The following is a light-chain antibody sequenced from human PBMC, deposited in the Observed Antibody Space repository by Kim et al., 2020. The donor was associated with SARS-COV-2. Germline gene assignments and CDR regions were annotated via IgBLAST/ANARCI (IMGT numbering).Light chain of an antibody. V-gene: IGKV3-15*01. CDR3: LQYNNWPPLT. CDR1: QSVSNN. CDR2: GAS. Sequence: DTVMTQSPATLSVSPGERATLSCWASQSVSNNLAWYQQKPGQAPRLLIYGASTRATGIPARFSGSGSGTEFTLTISSLQSEDFAVYYCLQYNNWPPLTFGGGTKLEI. J-gene: IGKJ4*01.